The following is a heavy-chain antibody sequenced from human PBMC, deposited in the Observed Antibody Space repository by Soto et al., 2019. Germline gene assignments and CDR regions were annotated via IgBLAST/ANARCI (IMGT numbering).Heavy chain of an antibody. J-gene: IGHJ5*02. CDR3: ARGDYDFWGDTKTNWFDP. CDR1: GGSISSYY. CDR2: IYYSGST. V-gene: IGHV4-59*01. Sequence: PSETLSLTCTVSGGSISSYYWSWIRQPPGKGLEWIGYIYYSGSTNYNPSLKSRVTISVDTSKNQFSLKLSSVTAADTAVYYCARGDYDFWGDTKTNWFDPWGQGTLVTVSS. D-gene: IGHD3-3*01.